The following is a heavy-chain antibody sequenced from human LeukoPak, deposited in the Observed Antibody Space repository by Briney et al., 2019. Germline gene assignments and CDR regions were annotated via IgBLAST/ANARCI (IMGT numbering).Heavy chain of an antibody. CDR3: AKEMRADENWNYANFDY. V-gene: IGHV3-30*02. CDR1: GFTFSSYG. J-gene: IGHJ4*02. D-gene: IGHD1-7*01. Sequence: GGSLRLSCAASGFTFSSYGMHWVRQAPGKGLEWVAFIRYDGSNKYYADSVKGRFTISRDNSKNTLYLQMNSLRAEDTAVYYCAKEMRADENWNYANFDYWGQGTLVTVSS. CDR2: IRYDGSNK.